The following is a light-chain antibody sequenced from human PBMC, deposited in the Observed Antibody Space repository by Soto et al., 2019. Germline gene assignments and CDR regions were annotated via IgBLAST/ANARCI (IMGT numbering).Light chain of an antibody. CDR3: PSYDSGLSGRV. CDR1: SSNIGAGYD. J-gene: IGLJ3*02. V-gene: IGLV1-40*01. CDR2: GNS. Sequence: QSVLTQPPSVSGAPGQRVTVSCTGSSSNIGAGYDVYWYQQLPGTAPKLLIYGNSNRPSGVPDRFSGSKSGTSASLAITGLQAEDEADYYCPSYDSGLSGRVFGGGTKVTVL.